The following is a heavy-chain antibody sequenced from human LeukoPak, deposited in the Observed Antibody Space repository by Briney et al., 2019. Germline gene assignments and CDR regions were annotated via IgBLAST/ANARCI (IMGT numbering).Heavy chain of an antibody. J-gene: IGHJ5*02. Sequence: PSETLSLTCAVYAGSFSGYYWTWIRQPPGKGLEWIGEINHSGSTNYNPSLKSRVTISVDTSKSQFSLKLSSVTAADTAIYFCARRGLRFLESVKYSWFDPWGQGTLVTVSS. CDR1: AGSFSGYY. D-gene: IGHD3-3*01. CDR2: INHSGST. CDR3: ARRGLRFLESVKYSWFDP. V-gene: IGHV4-34*01.